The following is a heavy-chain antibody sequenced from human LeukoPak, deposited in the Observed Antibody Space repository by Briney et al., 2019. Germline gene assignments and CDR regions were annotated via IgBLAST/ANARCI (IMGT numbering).Heavy chain of an antibody. J-gene: IGHJ5*02. D-gene: IGHD4-17*01. CDR3: ARGVPHYGPTWWFDP. Sequence: PSQTLSLTCTVSGGSISSGGYYCSWIRQHPGKGLEWIGYIYYSGSTYYNPSLESRVTISVDTSKNQFSLKLSSVTAADTAVYYCARGVPHYGPTWWFDPWGQGTLVTVSS. CDR2: IYYSGST. V-gene: IGHV4-31*03. CDR1: GGSISSGGYY.